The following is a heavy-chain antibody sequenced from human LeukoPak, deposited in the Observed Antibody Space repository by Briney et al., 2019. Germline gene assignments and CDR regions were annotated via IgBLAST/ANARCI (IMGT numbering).Heavy chain of an antibody. CDR3: VKGRSKGASRSSDGLLWGF. CDR1: GFSLSSYA. CDR2: LSGYGTST. V-gene: IGHV3-23*01. D-gene: IGHD2-2*01. J-gene: IGHJ4*02. Sequence: GGSLRLSCAASGFSLSSYAMSWVRQAPGKGLEWLSSLSGYGTSTYYGDSVKGRFTISRDNSNNTLYLHMNSLRVEDTAIYYCVKGRSKGASRSSDGLLWGFWGQGALVTVSS.